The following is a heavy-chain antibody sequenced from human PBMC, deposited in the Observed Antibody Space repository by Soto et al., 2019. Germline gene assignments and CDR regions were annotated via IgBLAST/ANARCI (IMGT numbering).Heavy chain of an antibody. V-gene: IGHV3-23*01. CDR2: ISRSGDVT. Sequence: GGSLRLSCAASGFTFSSYAMSWVRQAPGKGLEWVSAISRSGDVTYYADSVKGRFTVSRDNSKSTLYLQMNSLRAEDTAVYYCGKEIDASSTFYYYYYYGMDVWGQGTTVTVSS. CDR1: GFTFSSYA. J-gene: IGHJ6*02. CDR3: GKEIDASSTFYYYYYYGMDV. D-gene: IGHD2-2*01.